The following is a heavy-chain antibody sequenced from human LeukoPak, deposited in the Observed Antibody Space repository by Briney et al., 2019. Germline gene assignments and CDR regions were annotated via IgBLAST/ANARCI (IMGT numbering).Heavy chain of an antibody. V-gene: IGHV4-59*01. J-gene: IGHJ4*02. Sequence: PLETLSLTCTVSGGSISTYYWSWFRQPPGKGLEWIGYIYYSGRTNYNPSLKSRVTISLDTSKKQFSLKVSSVTAADTAVYYCAREGDDYEIDYWGQGTLVTVSS. CDR2: IYYSGRT. CDR1: GGSISTYY. D-gene: IGHD5-24*01. CDR3: AREGDDYEIDY.